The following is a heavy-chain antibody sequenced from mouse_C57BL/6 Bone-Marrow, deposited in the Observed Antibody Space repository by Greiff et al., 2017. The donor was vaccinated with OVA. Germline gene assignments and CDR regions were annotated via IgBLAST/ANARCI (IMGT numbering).Heavy chain of an antibody. Sequence: QVQLQQPGAELVKPGPSVKMSCKPSASPFTSYWLTWVRQRPGQGFEWIGDIYPGSGSTNYNEKCKSKATLTVDTSSSTAYMQLSSLTSEDSAVYYCARRYYGSSYWYFDVWGTGTTVTVSS. V-gene: IGHV1-55*01. CDR1: ASPFTSYW. CDR3: ARRYYGSSYWYFDV. CDR2: IYPGSGST. D-gene: IGHD1-1*01. J-gene: IGHJ1*03.